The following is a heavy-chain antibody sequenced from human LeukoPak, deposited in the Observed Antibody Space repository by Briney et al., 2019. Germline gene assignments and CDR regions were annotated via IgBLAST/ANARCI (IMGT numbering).Heavy chain of an antibody. D-gene: IGHD6-19*01. V-gene: IGHV3-48*03. J-gene: IGHJ4*02. CDR1: GFTFSNYE. CDR2: ISSRGTLI. CDR3: ARVSGLGWHFDY. Sequence: PGGSLRLFCGASGFTFSNYEMNWVRQAPGKGLEWVSFISSRGTLIYYADSVKGRFTISRDDAKSSLFLHMNSLRADDTAVYYCARVSGLGWHFDYWGQGTLVTVSS.